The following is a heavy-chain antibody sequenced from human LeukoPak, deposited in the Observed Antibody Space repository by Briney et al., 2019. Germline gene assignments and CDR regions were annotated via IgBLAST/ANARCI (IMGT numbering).Heavy chain of an antibody. J-gene: IGHJ4*02. CDR3: ASGGSGYYDFDY. CDR2: IYHSGST. V-gene: IGHV4-34*01. CDR1: GGSFSGYY. D-gene: IGHD2-15*01. Sequence: PSETLSLTCAVYGGSFSGYYWSWIRQPPGKGLEWIGSIYHSGSTYYNPSLKSRVTISVDTSKNQFSLKLSSVTAADTAVYYCASGGSGYYDFDYWGQGTLVTVSS.